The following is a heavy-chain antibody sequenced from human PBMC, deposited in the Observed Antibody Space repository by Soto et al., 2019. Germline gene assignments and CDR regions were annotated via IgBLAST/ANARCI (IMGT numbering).Heavy chain of an antibody. CDR2: ISSSGSTI. J-gene: IGHJ6*02. V-gene: IGHV3-11*01. Sequence: QVQLVESGGGLVKPGGSLRLSCAASGFTFSDYYMSWIRQAPGKGLEWVSYISSSGSTIYYADSVKGRFTISRDNAKNSLYLQMNSLRAEDTAVYYCARDRYSGYDSWGGGANSYYYGMDVWGQGTTVTVSS. CDR1: GFTFSDYY. D-gene: IGHD5-12*01. CDR3: ARDRYSGYDSWGGGANSYYYGMDV.